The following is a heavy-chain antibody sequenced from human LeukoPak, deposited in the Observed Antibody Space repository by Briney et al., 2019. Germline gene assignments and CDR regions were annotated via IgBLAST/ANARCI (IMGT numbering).Heavy chain of an antibody. J-gene: IGHJ4*02. CDR1: GYIFGNYW. D-gene: IGHD3-16*01. V-gene: IGHV5-51*01. CDR3: ARPGQLGEYTPYYFDF. Sequence: GESLKISCKGSGYIFGNYWIGWVRQMPGKGLEWMGIIYPGDSDTRYSPSFQGQVTISADKSISTAYLQWSSLKASDTAMYYCARPGQLGEYTPYYFDFWGQGTLVTVSS. CDR2: IYPGDSDT.